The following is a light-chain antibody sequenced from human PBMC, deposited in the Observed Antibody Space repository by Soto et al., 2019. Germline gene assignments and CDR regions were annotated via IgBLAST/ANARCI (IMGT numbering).Light chain of an antibody. V-gene: IGKV1-5*03. CDR3: QQYNGSPWT. CDR2: KAS. Sequence: DIQLTQSPSTLSASVGDRVTITCRASQSISTWLAWYQQKPGKAPKLLIYKASSLESGVPSRFSGSGSGTEFTLTITSLQPDDFATFHCQQYNGSPWTFGQGTKLEIK. CDR1: QSISTW. J-gene: IGKJ2*02.